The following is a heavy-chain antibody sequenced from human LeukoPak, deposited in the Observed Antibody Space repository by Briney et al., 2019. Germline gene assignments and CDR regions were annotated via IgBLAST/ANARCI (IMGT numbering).Heavy chain of an antibody. D-gene: IGHD1-26*01. Sequence: GASVKVSCKASGYTFTGCYMHWVRQAPGQGLEWMGWINPNSGGTNYAQKFQGRVTMTRDTSISTAYMELSRLRSDDTAVYYCARSLSQLRWELSAYWGQGTLVTVSS. CDR1: GYTFTGCY. CDR3: ARSLSQLRWELSAY. J-gene: IGHJ4*02. CDR2: INPNSGGT. V-gene: IGHV1-2*02.